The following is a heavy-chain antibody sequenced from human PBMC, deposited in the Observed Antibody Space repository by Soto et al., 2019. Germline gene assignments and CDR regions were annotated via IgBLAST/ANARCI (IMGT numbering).Heavy chain of an antibody. CDR3: ARGEELRYFDWLASPGCGSGMDV. V-gene: IGHV1-18*01. J-gene: IGHJ6*02. Sequence: QVQLVQSGAEVKKPGASVKVSCKASGYTFTSYGISWVRQAPGQGLEWMGWISAYNGNTNYAQKLQGRVTMTTDTSTSTAYMEVRRVRSDDTAVYYCARGEELRYFDWLASPGCGSGMDVWGQGTTVTVSS. CDR2: ISAYNGNT. D-gene: IGHD3-9*01. CDR1: GYTFTSYG.